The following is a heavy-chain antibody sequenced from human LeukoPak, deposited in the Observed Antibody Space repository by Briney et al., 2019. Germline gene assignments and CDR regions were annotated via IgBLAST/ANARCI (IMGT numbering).Heavy chain of an antibody. CDR3: ASYSSSSYAFDY. J-gene: IGHJ4*02. V-gene: IGHV4-30-4*08. Sequence: SETLSLTCSVSRDTISSRDYYWSWIRQPPGKGLEWIGYIYYSGSTSYNPSLKSRVTISVDRSKNQFSLKLSSVTAADTAVYYCASYSSSSYAFDYWGQGTLVTVSS. CDR1: RDTISSRDYY. CDR2: IYYSGST. D-gene: IGHD6-6*01.